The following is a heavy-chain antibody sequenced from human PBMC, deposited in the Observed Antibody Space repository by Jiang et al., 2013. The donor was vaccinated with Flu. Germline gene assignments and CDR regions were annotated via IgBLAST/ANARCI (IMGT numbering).Heavy chain of an antibody. Sequence: QLLESGGGLVKPGGSLRLSCAASGSSLNNAWMTWVRQAPGKGLEWVGRIKSKTDGGTTDYAAAVKGRFTISGFDSKKTIYLQMNSLKTEDTAVYYCTTGRYYDDLTGYYFDYWGQGTLVTVSS. CDR3: TTGRYYDDLTGYYFDY. V-gene: IGHV3-15*01. J-gene: IGHJ4*02. CDR1: GSSLNNAW. CDR2: IKSKTDGGTT. D-gene: IGHD3-9*01.